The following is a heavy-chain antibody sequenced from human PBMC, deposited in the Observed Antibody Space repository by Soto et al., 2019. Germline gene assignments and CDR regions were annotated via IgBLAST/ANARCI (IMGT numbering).Heavy chain of an antibody. CDR1: GFTFSSYA. CDR3: ATASTFDP. Sequence: GGSLRLSCAASGFTFSSYAMSWVRQAPGKGLEWVSVIGESGGSTYYADSVKGRFTISRDNSNNTLYLQMNSLRTEDTAVYHCATASTFDPWGQGTLVTVSS. V-gene: IGHV3-23*01. J-gene: IGHJ5*02. CDR2: IGESGGST.